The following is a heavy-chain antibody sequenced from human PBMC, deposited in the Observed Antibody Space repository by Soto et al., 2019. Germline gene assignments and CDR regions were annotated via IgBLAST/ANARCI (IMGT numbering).Heavy chain of an antibody. J-gene: IGHJ6*02. V-gene: IGHV3-23*01. CDR1: GFTFNSFF. Sequence: PGGSPRISCTASGFTFNSFFMNWVRQAPGKGPEWVSGIDTSGGVTKYADSVKGRFTISRDNSKNTLYLQMNSLRAEDTAVYYCAKDVRYGAIYYYFYGMDVWGQGTTVTVSS. CDR2: IDTSGGVT. D-gene: IGHD4-17*01. CDR3: AKDVRYGAIYYYFYGMDV.